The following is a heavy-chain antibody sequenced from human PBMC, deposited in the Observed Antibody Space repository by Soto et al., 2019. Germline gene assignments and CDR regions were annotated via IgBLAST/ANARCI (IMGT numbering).Heavy chain of an antibody. D-gene: IGHD5-18*01. CDR3: AKDDTAMVLIEDAFDI. Sequence: EVQLLESGGGLVQPGGSLRLSCAASGFTFSSYAMSWVRQAPGKGLEWVSAISGSGGSTYYADSVKGQFTISRDNSKNTLYLQMNSLRAEDTAVYYCAKDDTAMVLIEDAFDIWGQGTMVTVSS. CDR1: GFTFSSYA. J-gene: IGHJ3*02. CDR2: ISGSGGST. V-gene: IGHV3-23*01.